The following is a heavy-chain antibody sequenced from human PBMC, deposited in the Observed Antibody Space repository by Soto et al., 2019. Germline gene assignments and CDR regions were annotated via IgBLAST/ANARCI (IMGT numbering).Heavy chain of an antibody. Sequence: PSETLSLTCTVSGGSVSSGSYYWSWIRQPPGKGLEWIGYIYYSGSTNYNPSLKSRVTISVDTSKNQFSLKLSSVTAADTAVYYCARDSIAVAGRWFDPWGQGTLVTVSS. CDR3: ARDSIAVAGRWFDP. CDR2: IYYSGST. CDR1: GGSVSSGSYY. V-gene: IGHV4-61*01. D-gene: IGHD6-19*01. J-gene: IGHJ5*02.